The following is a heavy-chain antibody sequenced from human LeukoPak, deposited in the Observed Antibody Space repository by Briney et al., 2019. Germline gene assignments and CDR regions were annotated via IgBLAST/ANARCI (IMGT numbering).Heavy chain of an antibody. D-gene: IGHD3-10*01. CDR3: ARPLIKGAFDI. J-gene: IGHJ3*02. Sequence: ASVKVSCKASGYTFTSYGLSWVRQAPGQGLEWMGWISTYNDNTHYAQKFQGRVTMTTDTSTNTAYMELRSLRSDDTAVYYCARPLIKGAFDIWGQGTMVTVSS. CDR2: ISTYNDNT. CDR1: GYTFTSYG. V-gene: IGHV1-18*01.